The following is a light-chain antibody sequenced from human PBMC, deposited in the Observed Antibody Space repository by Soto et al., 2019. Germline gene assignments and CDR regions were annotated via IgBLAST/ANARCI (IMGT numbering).Light chain of an antibody. V-gene: IGLV1-51*01. CDR2: DNN. CDR3: GTWDSSLSAYV. J-gene: IGLJ1*01. CDR1: SSNIGTNY. Sequence: QSVLAQPPSVSAAPGQKVAVSCSGSSSNIGTNYVSWYQQLPGTAPKLLIYDNNRRPSGIPDRFSGSKSAASATLGITGLQTGDEADYFCGTWDSSLSAYVXGTGTKVTVL.